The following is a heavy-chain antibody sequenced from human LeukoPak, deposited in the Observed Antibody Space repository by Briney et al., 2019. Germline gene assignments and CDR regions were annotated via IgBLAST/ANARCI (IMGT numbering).Heavy chain of an antibody. D-gene: IGHD4-17*01. V-gene: IGHV3-21*01. Sequence: GGSLRLSCAASGFTFSSYSMNWVRQAPGKGLEWVSSIGSSSSYIYYADSVKGRFTISRDNAKNSLYLQMSSLRVEDTAVYYCVRDLNGDYRPYWGQGTLVTVSS. J-gene: IGHJ4*02. CDR2: IGSSSSYI. CDR1: GFTFSSYS. CDR3: VRDLNGDYRPY.